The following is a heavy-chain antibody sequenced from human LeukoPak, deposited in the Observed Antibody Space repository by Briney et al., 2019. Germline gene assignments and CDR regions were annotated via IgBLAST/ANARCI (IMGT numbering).Heavy chain of an antibody. D-gene: IGHD3-22*01. CDR1: GFTFREHH. J-gene: IGHJ4*02. CDR3: ARAGYDYDSTDVEPSYFDL. V-gene: IGHV3-11*01. CDR2: INPSGNIM. Sequence: PGGSLRLSCAASGFTFREHHMIWIRQTPGKGLEWLSYINPSGNIMSDAASVVGRFTISRDNAKNSLFLQMNSLRVEDTAVYYCARAGYDYDSTDVEPSYFDLWGQGTLVTVSS.